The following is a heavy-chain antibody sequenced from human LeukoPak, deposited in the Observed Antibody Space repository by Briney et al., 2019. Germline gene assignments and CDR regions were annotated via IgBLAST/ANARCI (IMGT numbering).Heavy chain of an antibody. D-gene: IGHD5-12*01. V-gene: IGHV3-23*01. CDR2: ISVSGNT. J-gene: IGHJ4*02. Sequence: PGGSLRLSCAASGFTLSSYAMSWVRQGPGKGLEWVSAISVSGNTYHADSVKGRFTISRDNAKNSLYLQINSLRAEDTAVYYCARGGDIVATINYFDYWGQGTLVTVSS. CDR3: ARGGDIVATINYFDY. CDR1: GFTLSSYA.